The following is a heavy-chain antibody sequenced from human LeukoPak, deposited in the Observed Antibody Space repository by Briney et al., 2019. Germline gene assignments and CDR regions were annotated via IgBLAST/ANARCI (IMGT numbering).Heavy chain of an antibody. J-gene: IGHJ4*02. CDR1: GVSISSGGYY. CDR3: ARGLQIFGF. V-gene: IGHV4-31*03. Sequence: SETLSLTCTVSGVSISSGGYYWNWIRQHPGKGLEWIGYIYYSGSTYYNPSFKSRVTMSVDTSKNQFSLKLGSVTAADTAVYYCARGLQIFGFWGQGTLVTVSS. CDR2: IYYSGST.